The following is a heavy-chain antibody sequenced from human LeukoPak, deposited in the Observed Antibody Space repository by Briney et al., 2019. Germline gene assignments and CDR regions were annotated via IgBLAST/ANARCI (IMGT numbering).Heavy chain of an antibody. J-gene: IGHJ4*02. Sequence: ASVKVSCKASGYTFTGYYMHWVRQAPGQGLEWMGWINPNSGGTNYAQKFQGWVTVTRDTSISTAYMELSRLRSDDTAVYYCARSQYSSSWYDYWGQGTLVTVSS. D-gene: IGHD6-13*01. CDR2: INPNSGGT. CDR3: ARSQYSSSWYDY. CDR1: GYTFTGYY. V-gene: IGHV1-2*04.